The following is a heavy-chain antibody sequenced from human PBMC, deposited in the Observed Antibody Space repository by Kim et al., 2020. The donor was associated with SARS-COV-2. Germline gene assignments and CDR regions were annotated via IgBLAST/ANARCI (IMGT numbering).Heavy chain of an antibody. Sequence: GGSLRLSCAASGFTFSSYAMSWVRQAPGKGLEWVSAISGTGITTYYADSVKGRFTISRDNSKNTLSLQMNSLRAEDTAVYYCAKDQRFGEGNWGQGTLVTVSP. CDR1: GFTFSSYA. CDR3: AKDQRFGEGN. CDR2: ISGTGITT. V-gene: IGHV3-23*01. D-gene: IGHD3-10*01. J-gene: IGHJ4*02.